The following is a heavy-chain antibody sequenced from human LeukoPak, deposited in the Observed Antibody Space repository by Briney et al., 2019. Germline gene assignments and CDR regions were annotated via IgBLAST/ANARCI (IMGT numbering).Heavy chain of an antibody. D-gene: IGHD3-10*01. CDR2: INHSGST. V-gene: IGHV4-34*01. J-gene: IGHJ4*02. CDR3: ARGSRITMVRGVKTLDY. Sequence: SETLSLTRAVYGGSFSGYYWSWIRQPPGKGLERIGEINHSGSTNYNPSRKSRVTISVDTSKNQFSLKLSSVTAADTAVYYCARGSRITMVRGVKTLDYWGQGTLVTVSS. CDR1: GGSFSGYY.